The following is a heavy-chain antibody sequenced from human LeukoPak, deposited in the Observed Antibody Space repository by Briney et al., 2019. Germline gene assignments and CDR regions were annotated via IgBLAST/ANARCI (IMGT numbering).Heavy chain of an antibody. J-gene: IGHJ6*03. CDR1: GFTFSSYS. V-gene: IGHV3-21*01. CDR3: ARVSSSSGHYYYMDV. CDR2: ISSSSSYI. D-gene: IGHD6-6*01. Sequence: GGSLRLSCAASGFTFSSYSMNWVRQAPGKGLEWVSSISSSSSYIYYADSVKGRSTISRDNAKNSLYLQMNSLRAEDTAVYYCARVSSSSGHYYYMDVWGKGTTVTVSS.